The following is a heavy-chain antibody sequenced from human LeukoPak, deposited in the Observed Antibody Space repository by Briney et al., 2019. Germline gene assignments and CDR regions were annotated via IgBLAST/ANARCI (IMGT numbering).Heavy chain of an antibody. Sequence: GGSLRLSCAASGFTFSSYAMSWVRQAPGKGLEWVSSISSSSSYIHYADSVKGRFTISRDNAKNSLYLQMNSLRAEDTAVYYCAREVSGWQRRDAFDIWGQGTMVTVSS. V-gene: IGHV3-21*01. J-gene: IGHJ3*02. D-gene: IGHD6-19*01. CDR3: AREVSGWQRRDAFDI. CDR1: GFTFSSYA. CDR2: ISSSSSYI.